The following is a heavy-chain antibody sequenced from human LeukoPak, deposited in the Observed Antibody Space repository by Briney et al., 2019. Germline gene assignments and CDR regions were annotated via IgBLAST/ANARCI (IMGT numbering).Heavy chain of an antibody. J-gene: IGHJ4*02. D-gene: IGHD6-13*01. V-gene: IGHV3-23*01. Sequence: GGSLRLSCAASGFTFNSYAMSWVRQAPGKGLEWVSAISGSGGSTFYADSVKGRFTISRDNSKNTLSLQMNSLRAEDTAVYYCAKAQDPIAAAGTSPFDYWGQGTLVTVSS. CDR2: ISGSGGST. CDR3: AKAQDPIAAAGTSPFDY. CDR1: GFTFNSYA.